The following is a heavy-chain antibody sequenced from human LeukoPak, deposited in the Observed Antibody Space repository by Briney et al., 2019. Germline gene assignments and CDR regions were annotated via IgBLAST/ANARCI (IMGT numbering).Heavy chain of an antibody. CDR3: ARDKSYGLYYYYYMDV. CDR1: GGTFSSYA. CDR2: IIPIFGTA. Sequence: SVKVSCKASGGTFSSYAISWVRQAPGQGLEWMGGIIPIFGTANYAQKFQGRVTITADESTSTAYMELSSLRSEDTAVYYCARDKSYGLYYYYYMDVWGKGTTVTISS. D-gene: IGHD5-18*01. V-gene: IGHV1-69*13. J-gene: IGHJ6*03.